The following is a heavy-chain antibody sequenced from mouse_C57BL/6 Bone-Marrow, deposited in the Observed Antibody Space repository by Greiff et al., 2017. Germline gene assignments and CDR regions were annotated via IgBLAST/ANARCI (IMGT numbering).Heavy chain of an antibody. J-gene: IGHJ2*01. Sequence: EVQLQESGTVLARPGASVKMSCKTSGYTFTSYWMHWVKQRPGRGLEWIGAIYPGNSDTSYNQTFKGQAKLTAVTSASTAYMELSSLTNEDSAVYDCTRRVYYYGSSYYDYWGQGTTLTVSS. CDR1: GYTFTSYW. V-gene: IGHV1-5*01. CDR2: IYPGNSDT. D-gene: IGHD1-1*01. CDR3: TRRVYYYGSSYYDY.